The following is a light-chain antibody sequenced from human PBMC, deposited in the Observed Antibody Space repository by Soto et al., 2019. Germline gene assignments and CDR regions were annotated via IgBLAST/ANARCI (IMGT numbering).Light chain of an antibody. J-gene: IGKJ1*01. CDR3: QQYYSYPRT. V-gene: IGKV1-8*01. Sequence: AIRMTQSPSSFSASTGDRVTITCRASQGISSYLAWYQQKPGKAPKLLIYAASTLQSGVPSRFSGSGSGTDFTITISCLQLEDFTTYYCQQYYSYPRTFGQGTKVEIK. CDR1: QGISSY. CDR2: AAS.